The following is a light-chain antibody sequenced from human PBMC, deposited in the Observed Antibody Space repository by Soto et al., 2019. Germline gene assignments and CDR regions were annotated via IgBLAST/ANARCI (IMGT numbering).Light chain of an antibody. Sequence: EIVMTQSPATLSVSPGERATLSCRASQSVSSYLAWYQQKPGLPPRLLIYDASTRATGIPDRFSGSGSGTDFTLTISSLQSAEFAVYYCQQYSNWPPLYSFGRWTKLEIK. CDR3: QQYSNWPPLYS. J-gene: IGKJ2*01. CDR1: QSVSSY. CDR2: DAS. V-gene: IGKV3-15*01.